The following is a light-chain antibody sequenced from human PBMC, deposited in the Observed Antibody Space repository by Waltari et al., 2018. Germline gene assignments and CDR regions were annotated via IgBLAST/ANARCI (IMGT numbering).Light chain of an antibody. Sequence: EIVLTQSPATLSLSPGEGATLSCRASQSVGTSLAWIRQKPGQAPRLLIYDASMRATGIPARFSGGGSGTDFTLTISSLEPEDFAVYYCQQRSIWPPTFGRGTKLEMK. CDR2: DAS. J-gene: IGKJ2*01. V-gene: IGKV3-11*01. CDR1: QSVGTS. CDR3: QQRSIWPPT.